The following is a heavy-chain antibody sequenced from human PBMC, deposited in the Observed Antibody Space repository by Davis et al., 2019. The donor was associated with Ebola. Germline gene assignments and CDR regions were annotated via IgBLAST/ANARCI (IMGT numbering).Heavy chain of an antibody. J-gene: IGHJ4*02. V-gene: IGHV3-48*02. CDR3: ARDFGSVDIDLPTAGCDH. CDR2: ISGSGKTI. Sequence: GGSLRLSCAASGFTFSSYGMHWVRQAPGKGLEWISYISGSGKTIHYADSVKGRFTITRDNAKNSVYLQMNSLRDEDTAVYYCARDFGSVDIDLPTAGCDHWGLGTLVTVSS. CDR1: GFTFSSYG. D-gene: IGHD5-12*01.